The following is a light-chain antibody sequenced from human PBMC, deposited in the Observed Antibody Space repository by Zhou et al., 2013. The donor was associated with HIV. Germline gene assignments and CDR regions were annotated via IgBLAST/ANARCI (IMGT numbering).Light chain of an antibody. CDR3: MQGLDTPYT. CDR1: QSLLFSDGKTY. CDR2: GVS. Sequence: DIVMTQTPLSLSVTPGQPASISCKSSQSLLFSDGKTYLYWYLQKPGQSPQLLIYGVSNRFSGVPDRFSGSGSGTDFTLKISRVEAEDVGVYYCMQGLDTPYTFGQGTKLEI. V-gene: IGKV2-29*02. J-gene: IGKJ2*01.